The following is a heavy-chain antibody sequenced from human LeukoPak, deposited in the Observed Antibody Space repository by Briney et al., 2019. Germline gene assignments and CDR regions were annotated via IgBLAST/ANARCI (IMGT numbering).Heavy chain of an antibody. CDR3: ARREGYYYYMDV. CDR1: GGSISSYY. J-gene: IGHJ6*03. Sequence: SETLFLTCTVSGGSISSYYWSWIRQPPGKGLEWIGSIYHSGSTFYNPSLKSRVTISVDTSKNQFSLKLSSVTAADTAVYYCARREGYYYYMDVWGKGTTVTVSS. CDR2: IYHSGST. V-gene: IGHV4-59*08.